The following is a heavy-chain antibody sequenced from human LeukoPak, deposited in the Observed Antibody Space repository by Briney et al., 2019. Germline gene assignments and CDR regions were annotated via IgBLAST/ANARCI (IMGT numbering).Heavy chain of an antibody. CDR1: GYTFTGYD. V-gene: IGHV1-8*01. CDR2: MNPNSGNT. J-gene: IGHJ5*02. Sequence: ASVKVSCKASGYTFTGYDINWVRQATGQGLEWMGWMNPNSGNTGYAQKFQGRVTMTRNTSISTAYMELSSLRSEDTAVYYCAKGCGPYSSSLNWFDPWGQGTLVTVSS. D-gene: IGHD6-13*01. CDR3: AKGCGPYSSSLNWFDP.